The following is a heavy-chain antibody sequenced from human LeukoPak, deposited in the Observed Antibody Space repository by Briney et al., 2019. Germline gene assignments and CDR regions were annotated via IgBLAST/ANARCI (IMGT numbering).Heavy chain of an antibody. J-gene: IGHJ4*02. CDR2: ISYDGSNK. V-gene: IGHV3-30*04. D-gene: IGHD3-22*01. CDR3: ARGGQWLLSKQNGVDY. Sequence: GGSLRLSCAASGFTFSSYAMHWVRQAPGKGLEWVAVISYDGSNKYYADSVKGRFTISRDNSKNTLYLQMNSLRAEDTAVYYCARGGQWLLSKQNGVDYWGQGTLVTVSS. CDR1: GFTFSSYA.